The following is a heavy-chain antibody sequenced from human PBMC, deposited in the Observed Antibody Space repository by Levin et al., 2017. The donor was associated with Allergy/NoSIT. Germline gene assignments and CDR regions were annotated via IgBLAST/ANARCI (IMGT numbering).Heavy chain of an antibody. V-gene: IGHV3-74*01. J-gene: IGHJ3*02. CDR1: GFTFSNYW. CDR3: ARRYSSSTGYWTYAFDM. CDR2: INNDGGST. D-gene: IGHD3-9*01. Sequence: LSLTCAASGFTFSNYWMHWVRQAPGKGLVWVSDINNDGGSTNYADSVKGRFTISRDNAKNTLYLQMNSLRAEDTAVYYCARRYSSSTGYWTYAFDMWGQGTMVTVSS.